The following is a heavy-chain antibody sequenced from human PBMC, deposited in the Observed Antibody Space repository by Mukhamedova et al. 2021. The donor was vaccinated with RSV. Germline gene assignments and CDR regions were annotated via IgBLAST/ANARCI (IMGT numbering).Heavy chain of an antibody. D-gene: IGHD3-9*01. J-gene: IGHJ6*02. V-gene: IGHV3-23*01. CDR3: TKRVLTGDSVFYYNGMDV. Sequence: GLEWVSGISGSGDSKYYGDSVKGRFTIARDNSKKTLFLQMNSLRAEDTAIYYCTKRVLTGDSVFYYNGMDVWGQGTTVIVSS. CDR2: ISGSGDSK.